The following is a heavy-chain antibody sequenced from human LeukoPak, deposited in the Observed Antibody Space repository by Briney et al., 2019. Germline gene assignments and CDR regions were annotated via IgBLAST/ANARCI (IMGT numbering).Heavy chain of an antibody. V-gene: IGHV4-39*01. Sequence: SETLSLTCTVSGGSISSRPYYWXWVRQPPGKGXXXIGSISYSGSIHYNSSLKSRVTISVDTSKNHFSLRLSSVTAADTAVYYCATLEIGDYYFDYWGQGTLVTVSS. CDR3: ATLEIGDYYFDY. CDR2: ISYSGSI. D-gene: IGHD2-21*01. J-gene: IGHJ4*02. CDR1: GGSISSRPYY.